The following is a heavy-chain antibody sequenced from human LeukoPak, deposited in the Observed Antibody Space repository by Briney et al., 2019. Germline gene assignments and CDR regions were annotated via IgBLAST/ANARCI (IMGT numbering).Heavy chain of an antibody. V-gene: IGHV3-53*01. D-gene: IGHD6-19*01. Sequence: PGGSLRLSCAASGFTVSSNYMSWVRQAPGRGLEWVSVIYSGGSTYYADSVKGRFTISRDNSKNTLYLQMNSLRAEDTAVNYCAPWRWYSCGSLMDYWGQGTLVTVSS. J-gene: IGHJ4*02. CDR1: GFTVSSNY. CDR3: APWRWYSCGSLMDY. CDR2: IYSGGST.